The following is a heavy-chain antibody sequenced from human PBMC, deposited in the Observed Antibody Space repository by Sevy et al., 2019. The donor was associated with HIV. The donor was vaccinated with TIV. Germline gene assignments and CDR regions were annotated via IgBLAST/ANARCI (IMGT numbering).Heavy chain of an antibody. V-gene: IGHV3-7*01. CDR3: ARNLPQYDYVWGSYRYRGAGFDY. J-gene: IGHJ4*02. Sequence: GGSLRLSCAASGFTFSSYWMSWVRQAPGKGLEWVANIKQDGSEKYYVDSVKGRFTISRDNAKNSLYLQMNSLRAGDTAVYYCARNLPQYDYVWGSYRYRGAGFDYWGQGTLVTVSS. D-gene: IGHD3-16*02. CDR2: IKQDGSEK. CDR1: GFTFSSYW.